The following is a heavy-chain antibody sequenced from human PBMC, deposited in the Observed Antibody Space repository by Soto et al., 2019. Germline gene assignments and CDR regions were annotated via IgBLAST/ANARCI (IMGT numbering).Heavy chain of an antibody. Sequence: EVQLLESGGGLVQPGGSLRLSCAASGFIFRSYAMSWVRQAPGTGLEWVSAISDNGDTTYYVDSEKGRFTISRDNSKKTLYLRMNSLRAEDRVLYCCANGRNVGTSWGQGTLVTVSS. CDR2: ISDNGDTT. V-gene: IGHV3-23*01. J-gene: IGHJ5*02. CDR1: GFIFRSYA. CDR3: ANGRNVGTS. D-gene: IGHD1-1*01.